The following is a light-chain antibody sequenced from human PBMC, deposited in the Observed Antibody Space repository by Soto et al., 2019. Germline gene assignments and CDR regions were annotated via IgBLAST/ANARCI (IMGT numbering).Light chain of an antibody. CDR1: QGISSY. J-gene: IGKJ4*01. CDR2: AAS. V-gene: IGKV1-9*01. CDR3: QQLNSYPFT. Sequence: DIQLTQSPSFLSASLGDRATITCRASQGISSYLAWYQQKPGKAPKLLIYAASTLQSGVPSRFSGSGSGTVFTLTISSQQPEDSVTYYCQQLNSYPFTFGGGTKVEIK.